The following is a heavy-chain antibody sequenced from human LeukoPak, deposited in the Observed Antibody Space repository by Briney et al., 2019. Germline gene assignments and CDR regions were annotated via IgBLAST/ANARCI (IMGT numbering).Heavy chain of an antibody. D-gene: IGHD2-2*02. CDR2: IIPIFGTA. Sequence: ASVKVSCKASGGTLSSYAISWVRQAPGQGLEWMGGIIPIFGTANYAQKFQGRVTITTDEFTSTAYMELSSLRSEDTAVYYCARGVVVPAAILPHTGWFDPWGQGTLVTVSS. V-gene: IGHV1-69*05. J-gene: IGHJ5*02. CDR1: GGTLSSYA. CDR3: ARGVVVPAAILPHTGWFDP.